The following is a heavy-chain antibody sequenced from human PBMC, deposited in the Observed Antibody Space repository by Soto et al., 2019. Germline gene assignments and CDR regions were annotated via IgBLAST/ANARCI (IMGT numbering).Heavy chain of an antibody. Sequence: PGGSLRLSCAASGFTFSSYGMHWVRQAPGKGLEWVAVIWYDGSNKYYADSVKGRFTISRDNSKNTLYLQMNSLRAEDTAVYYCASRDGGSCQYFDYWGQGPLGT. CDR2: IWYDGSNK. D-gene: IGHD2-15*01. J-gene: IGHJ4*02. V-gene: IGHV3-33*01. CDR3: ASRDGGSCQYFDY. CDR1: GFTFSSYG.